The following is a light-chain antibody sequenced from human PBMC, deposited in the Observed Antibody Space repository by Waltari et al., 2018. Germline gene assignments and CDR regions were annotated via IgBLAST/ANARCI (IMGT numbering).Light chain of an antibody. V-gene: IGKV3-15*01. CDR3: QQYNMWPRT. J-gene: IGKJ1*01. CDR1: QRVSAN. Sequence: EIAMTKSPASLSVLQGERATPSCRASQRVSANLAWYQQKPGQAPRLLIYRASTRATGIPATFGGSGSGTEFTLTISSLQSEDFAIYYCQQYNMWPRTFGQGTKVEIK. CDR2: RAS.